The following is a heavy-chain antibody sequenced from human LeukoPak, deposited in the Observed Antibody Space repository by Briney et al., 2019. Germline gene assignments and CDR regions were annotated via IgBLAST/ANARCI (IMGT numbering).Heavy chain of an antibody. V-gene: IGHV3-21*01. J-gene: IGHJ1*01. Sequence: GGSLRLSCAASGFTFSSYSMNWVRQAPGKGLERVSSISSSSSYIYYADSVKGRFTISRDNAKNSLYLQMNSLRAEDTAVYYCAATYYYDSSGPYEYFQHWGQGTLVTVSS. CDR1: GFTFSSYS. CDR3: AATYYYDSSGPYEYFQH. D-gene: IGHD3-22*01. CDR2: ISSSSSYI.